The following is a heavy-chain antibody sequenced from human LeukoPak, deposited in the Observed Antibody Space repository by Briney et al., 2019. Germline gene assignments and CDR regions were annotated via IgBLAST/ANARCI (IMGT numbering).Heavy chain of an antibody. CDR3: AREGGEIGRSMDV. CDR1: GGSISSYF. J-gene: IGHJ6*03. D-gene: IGHD2-21*01. Sequence: PSETLSLTCFISGGSISSYFWSWVRQPAGKGLEWIGRTYTSGTTNYNTSLMSRVTLSLDTSKNQFSLKLTSVTAADTAVYYCAREGGEIGRSMDVWGKGTPVTVSS. V-gene: IGHV4-4*07. CDR2: TYTSGTT.